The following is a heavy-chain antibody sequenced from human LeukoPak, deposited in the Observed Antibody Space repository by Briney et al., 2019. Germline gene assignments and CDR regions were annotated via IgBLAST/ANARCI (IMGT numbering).Heavy chain of an antibody. V-gene: IGHV1-69*05. D-gene: IGHD6-13*01. Sequence: ASVKVSCKASGGTFSSYAISWVRQAPGQGLEWMGGIIPIFGTANYAQKFQGRVTITTDESTSTAYMELSSLRSEDTAVYYCARGLRRGIAAAGTLVRAFDIWGQGTMVTVSS. CDR3: ARGLRRGIAAAGTLVRAFDI. CDR2: IIPIFGTA. CDR1: GGTFSSYA. J-gene: IGHJ3*02.